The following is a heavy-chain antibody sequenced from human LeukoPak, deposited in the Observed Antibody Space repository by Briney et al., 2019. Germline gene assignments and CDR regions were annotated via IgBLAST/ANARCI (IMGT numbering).Heavy chain of an antibody. Sequence: PGGSLRLSCAASGFTFSSYSMNWVRQAPGKGLEWVSSISSSSSYIYYADSVKGRFTISRDNAKNSLYLQMNSLRAEDTAVYYCARVLRAVAVARDNWFDPWGQGTLVTVSS. V-gene: IGHV3-21*01. D-gene: IGHD6-19*01. CDR1: GFTFSSYS. J-gene: IGHJ5*02. CDR3: ARVLRAVAVARDNWFDP. CDR2: ISSSSSYI.